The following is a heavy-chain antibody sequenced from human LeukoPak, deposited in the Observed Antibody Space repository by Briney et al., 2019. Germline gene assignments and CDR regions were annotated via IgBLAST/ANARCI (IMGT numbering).Heavy chain of an antibody. J-gene: IGHJ4*02. V-gene: IGHV4-34*01. CDR2: INHSGCT. CDR3: ARVGYDYVWGGYRYTGNQFDY. CDR1: GGSFSGYY. Sequence: KPSETLSLTCAVYGGSFSGYYWSCIRQPPGKGLEWIGEINHSGCTNYNPSLKSRVTISVDTSKNQFSLKLSSVTAADTAVYYCARVGYDYVWGGYRYTGNQFDYWGQGTLVTVSS. D-gene: IGHD3-16*02.